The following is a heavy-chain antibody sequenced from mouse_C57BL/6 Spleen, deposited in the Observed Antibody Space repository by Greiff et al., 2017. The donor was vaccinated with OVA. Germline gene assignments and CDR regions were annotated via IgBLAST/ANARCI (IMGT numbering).Heavy chain of an antibody. Sequence: VQLQQPGAELVMPGASVKLSCKASGYTFSSYWMQWVQQRPGQGLEWIGEMDASGSYTKSKQKFKVKSTFTVDKSSCTAYMQLSSLTSANSSVYYCARSSPNLEDFDYWGQGTTLTVSS. V-gene: IGHV1-69*01. CDR1: GYTFSSYW. CDR2: MDASGSYT. D-gene: IGHD4-1*01. J-gene: IGHJ2*01. CDR3: ARSSPNLEDFDY.